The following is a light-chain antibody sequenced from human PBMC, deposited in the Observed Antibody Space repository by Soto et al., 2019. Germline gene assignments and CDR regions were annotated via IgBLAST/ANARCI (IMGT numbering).Light chain of an antibody. Sequence: DVVMTQSPLSLPVTLGQSASISCRSSQSLVHCDGKTYLNWFQQRPGQPPRRLIYKVSIRDSGGPDRFSGSRSDTDFTLKISRVEAEEVGGYYFMQATLWPYTFGQGTRLEIK. V-gene: IGKV2-30*02. J-gene: IGKJ5*01. CDR1: QSLVHCDGKTY. CDR2: KVS. CDR3: MQATLWPYT.